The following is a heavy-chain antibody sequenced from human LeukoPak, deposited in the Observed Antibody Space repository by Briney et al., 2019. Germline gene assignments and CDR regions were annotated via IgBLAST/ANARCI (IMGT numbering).Heavy chain of an antibody. CDR2: IYPGDSDT. V-gene: IGHV5-51*01. J-gene: IGHJ3*02. Sequence: GESLKISCKGSGYSFSNYWIGWVRQMPGKGLEWMGIIYPGDSDTRYSPSFQGQVTISADKSISAAYLQWSSLKASDTAMYHCASPYYYGSGSYYHAFDIWGQGTMVTVSS. CDR1: GYSFSNYW. CDR3: ASPYYYGSGSYYHAFDI. D-gene: IGHD3-10*01.